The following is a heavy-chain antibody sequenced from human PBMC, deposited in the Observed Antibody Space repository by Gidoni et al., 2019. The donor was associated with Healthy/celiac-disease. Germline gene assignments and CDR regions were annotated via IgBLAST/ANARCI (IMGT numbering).Heavy chain of an antibody. CDR2: IYSGGST. CDR3: ARLVGDYDSSGYSRD. V-gene: IGHV3-53*04. J-gene: IGHJ4*02. CDR1: GFTVSSNY. Sequence: EVQLVESGGGLVQRGGSLRLSCAASGFTVSSNYMSWVRQAPGKGLEWVSVIYSGGSTYYADSVKGRFTISRHNSKNTLYLQMNSLRAEDTAVYYCARLVGDYDSSGYSRDWGQGTLVTVSS. D-gene: IGHD3-22*01.